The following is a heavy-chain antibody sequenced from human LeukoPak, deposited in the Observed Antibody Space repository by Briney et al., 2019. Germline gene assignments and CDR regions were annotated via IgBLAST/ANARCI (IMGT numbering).Heavy chain of an antibody. CDR2: ISSSSSYI. CDR3: ARDKGAAAAGNDAFDI. Sequence: PGGSLRLSCAASGFTFSSYSMNWVRQAPGKGLEWVSSISSSSSYIYYADSVKGRFTISRDNAKNSLYLQMNSLRAEDTAVYYCARDKGAAAAGNDAFDIWGQGTMVTVSS. V-gene: IGHV3-21*01. J-gene: IGHJ3*02. CDR1: GFTFSSYS. D-gene: IGHD6-13*01.